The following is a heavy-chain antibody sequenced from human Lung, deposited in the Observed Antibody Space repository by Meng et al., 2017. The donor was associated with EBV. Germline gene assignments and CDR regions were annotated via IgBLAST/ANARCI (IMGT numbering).Heavy chain of an antibody. J-gene: IGHJ5*02. D-gene: IGHD6-19*01. Sequence: QVHLVQSGXXXXXPXRSXRLSCAASGFTFSNHAMHWVRQAPGQGLEWVAAIWSDGSAKYYADSVKGRFTISRDNSNNMMFLQITSLRVEDTAVYYCARGHSSGWNWWFDPWGQGTLVTVSS. CDR3: ARGHSSGWNWWFDP. CDR1: GFTFSNHA. CDR2: IWSDGSAK. V-gene: IGHV3-33*01.